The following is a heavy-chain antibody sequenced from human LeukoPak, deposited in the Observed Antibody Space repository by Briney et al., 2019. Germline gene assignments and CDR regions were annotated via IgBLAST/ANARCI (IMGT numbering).Heavy chain of an antibody. D-gene: IGHD3-10*01. Sequence: GGSLRLSCAASGFTFSSYGMHWVRQAPGKGLEFVSGIGGIGTTIYYTDSVKGRFTISRDNSRNTLFLQMSTLRPEDTAVYYCAPLGGDTPNQYYYYNWGQGTLVTVSS. CDR1: GFTFSSYG. J-gene: IGHJ4*02. V-gene: IGHV3-64D*09. CDR3: APLGGDTPNQYYYYN. CDR2: IGGIGTTI.